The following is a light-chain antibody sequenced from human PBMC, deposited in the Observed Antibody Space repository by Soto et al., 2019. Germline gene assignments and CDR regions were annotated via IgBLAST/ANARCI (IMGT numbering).Light chain of an antibody. CDR2: GVS. V-gene: IGKV3-20*01. Sequence: EVVLTQSPGTLSLSPGESATLSCRASQSVSSNYLAWYQQKPGQAPRLLIYGVSTRATGIPDRFSGSGSGTDFSLTISGLEPEDFALYYCQQYFTPPLTFGGGTKV. J-gene: IGKJ4*01. CDR3: QQYFTPPLT. CDR1: QSVSSNY.